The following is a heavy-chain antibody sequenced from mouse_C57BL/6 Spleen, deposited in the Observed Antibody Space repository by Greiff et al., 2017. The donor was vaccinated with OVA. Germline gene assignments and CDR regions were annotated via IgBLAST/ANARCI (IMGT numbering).Heavy chain of an antibody. CDR1: GFSLSTSGMG. CDR3: ARSFITTVVARYFDV. V-gene: IGHV8-12*01. Sequence: QVTLKESGPGILQSSQTLSLTCSFSGFSLSTSGMGVSWIRQPSGKGLEWLAHIYWDDDKRYNPSLKRRLTISKDTSRNQVFLKITSVDTADTATYSGARSFITTVVARYFDVWGTGTTVTVSS. CDR2: IYWDDDK. J-gene: IGHJ1*03. D-gene: IGHD1-1*01.